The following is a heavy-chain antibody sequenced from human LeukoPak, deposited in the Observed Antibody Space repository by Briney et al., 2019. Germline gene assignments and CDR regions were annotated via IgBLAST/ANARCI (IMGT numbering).Heavy chain of an antibody. Sequence: GGSLRLSCAASGFTFSSYGMHWVRQAPGKGLEWVAVIWYDGSNKYYADSVKGRFTISRDNAKNSLYLQMNSLRAEDTAVYYCARDYRSGWYPFFDYWGQGTLVTVSS. CDR1: GFTFSSYG. D-gene: IGHD6-19*01. CDR3: ARDYRSGWYPFFDY. CDR2: IWYDGSNK. V-gene: IGHV3-33*01. J-gene: IGHJ4*02.